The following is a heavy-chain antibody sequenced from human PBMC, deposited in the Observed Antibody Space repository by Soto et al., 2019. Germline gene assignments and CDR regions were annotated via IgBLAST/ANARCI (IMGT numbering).Heavy chain of an antibody. CDR2: INEDESNT. D-gene: IGHD3-3*01. CDR1: GFTFSNYW. CDR3: ARGLFLDY. Sequence: EVQLVESGGGLVQPGGSLRLSCATSGFTFSNYWMYWVRQAPGKGPVWVSRINEDESNTNYADSVKGRFTISRDNAKNTLYLQMNSLRAEDTAVYYCARGLFLDYWGQGTRVTVSS. J-gene: IGHJ4*02. V-gene: IGHV3-74*01.